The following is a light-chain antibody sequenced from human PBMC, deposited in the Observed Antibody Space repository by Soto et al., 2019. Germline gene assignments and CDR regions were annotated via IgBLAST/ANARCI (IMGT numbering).Light chain of an antibody. CDR3: TSYAGSNIPVV. CDR1: SSDVGGYNF. V-gene: IGLV2-8*01. CDR2: EVT. J-gene: IGLJ2*01. Sequence: QSALTQPPSASGSPVQSATISCSGTSSDVGGYNFVSLYQQHPGKAPKLLIYEVTKRPSGVPDRFSGSKSGNTASLTVSGLQAEDEADYYCTSYAGSNIPVVFGGGTKLTVL.